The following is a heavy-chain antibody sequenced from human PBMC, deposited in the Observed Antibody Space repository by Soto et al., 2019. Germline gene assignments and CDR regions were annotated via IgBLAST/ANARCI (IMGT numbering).Heavy chain of an antibody. CDR3: ARRMSWSFDS. V-gene: IGHV4-39*01. Sequence: PSETLSLTFTVSGVSISRSSDYWGWIRQPPGRGLEWIGTIYYSGTTSYNPSLRSRVTMSIDTSKNQFSLKVTSVAAADTAVYYCARRMSWSFDSWGQGTLVTVSS. J-gene: IGHJ4*02. CDR1: GVSISRSSDY. D-gene: IGHD3-10*01. CDR2: IYYSGTT.